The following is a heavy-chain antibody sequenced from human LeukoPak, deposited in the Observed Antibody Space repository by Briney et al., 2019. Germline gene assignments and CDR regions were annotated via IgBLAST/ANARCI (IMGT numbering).Heavy chain of an antibody. CDR1: RFTFDDYA. J-gene: IGHJ4*02. D-gene: IGHD1-26*01. Sequence: GGSLRLSCAASRFTFDDYAMHWVRQAPGKGLEWVSGISWNSGSIGYADSVKGRFTISRDNAKNSLYLQMNSLRAEDTALYYCATGGNWGQGTLVTVSS. CDR3: ATGGN. CDR2: ISWNSGSI. V-gene: IGHV3-9*01.